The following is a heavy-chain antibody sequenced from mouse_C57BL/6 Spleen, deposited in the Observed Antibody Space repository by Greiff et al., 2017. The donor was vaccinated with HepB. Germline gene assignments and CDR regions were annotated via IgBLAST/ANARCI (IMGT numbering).Heavy chain of an antibody. CDR1: GYTFTSYW. D-gene: IGHD1-1*01. Sequence: VQLQQPGAELVKPGASVKLSCKASGYTFTSYWMQWVKQRPGQGLEWIGEIDPSDSYTNYNQKFKGKATLTVDTSSSTAYMQLSSLTSEDSAVYYCARTAYGSSYDFDYWGQGTTLTVSS. CDR3: ARTAYGSSYDFDY. CDR2: IDPSDSYT. V-gene: IGHV1-50*01. J-gene: IGHJ2*01.